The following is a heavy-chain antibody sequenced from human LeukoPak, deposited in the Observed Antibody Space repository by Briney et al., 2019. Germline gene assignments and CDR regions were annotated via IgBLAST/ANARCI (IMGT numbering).Heavy chain of an antibody. CDR2: IGTAGDT. Sequence: GGSLRLSCAASGFTFSSYDMRWVRQATGKGLEWVSAIGTAGDTYYPGSVKGRFTISRENAKNSLYLQMNSLRAEDTAVYYCARGTDIAAAGTTDFDYWGQGTLVTVSS. D-gene: IGHD6-13*01. V-gene: IGHV3-13*01. CDR1: GFTFSSYD. J-gene: IGHJ4*02. CDR3: ARGTDIAAAGTTDFDY.